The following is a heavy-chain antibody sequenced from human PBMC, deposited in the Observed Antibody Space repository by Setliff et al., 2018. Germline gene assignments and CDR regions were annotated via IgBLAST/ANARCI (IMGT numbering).Heavy chain of an antibody. Sequence: SETLSLTFTVSGGPISSSNYYWGWIRQPPGKGLEWIGSIYYNGSTHFNPSLKSRVAISVDTSKNLLSLRVNSVTATDTAVYYCARPLEESFGGVRDSDAFDVWGQGTMVTVSS. V-gene: IGHV4-39*01. CDR3: ARPLEESFGGVRDSDAFDV. CDR1: GGPISSSNYY. CDR2: IYYNGST. J-gene: IGHJ3*01. D-gene: IGHD3-16*01.